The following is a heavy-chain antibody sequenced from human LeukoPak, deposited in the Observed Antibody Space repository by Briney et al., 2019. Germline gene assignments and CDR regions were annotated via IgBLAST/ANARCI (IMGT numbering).Heavy chain of an antibody. Sequence: KSGGSLRLSCAASGFTFSSYGMHWVRQAPGKGLEWVSSISSSSSYIYYADSVKGRFTISRDNAKNSLYLQMNSLRAEDTAVYYCARGDEETYYYDSSGYQFDYWGQGTLVTVSS. CDR2: ISSSSSYI. CDR3: ARGDEETYYYDSSGYQFDY. D-gene: IGHD3-22*01. J-gene: IGHJ4*02. CDR1: GFTFSSYG. V-gene: IGHV3-21*01.